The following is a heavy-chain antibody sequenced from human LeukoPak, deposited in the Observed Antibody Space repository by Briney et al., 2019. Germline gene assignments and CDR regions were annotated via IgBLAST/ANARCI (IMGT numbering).Heavy chain of an antibody. V-gene: IGHV4-59*01. Sequence: SETLSLTCTVSGGSISSYYWSWIRQPPGKGLEWIGYIYYTGSTNYNPSLKSRVTISVDTSKNQLSLKLSSVTAADTAVYYCARITYYYSSGSLYYYYYMDVWGKGTTVAVSS. CDR1: GGSISSYY. D-gene: IGHD3-10*01. CDR3: ARITYYYSSGSLYYYYYMDV. CDR2: IYYTGST. J-gene: IGHJ6*03.